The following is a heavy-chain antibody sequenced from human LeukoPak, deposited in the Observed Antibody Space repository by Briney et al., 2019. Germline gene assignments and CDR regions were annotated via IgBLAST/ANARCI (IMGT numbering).Heavy chain of an antibody. Sequence: PGGSLRLSCAASGFTFSSYSMNWVRQAPGKGLEWVSSISSSSSYIYYADSVKGRFTISRDNSKNTLYLQMNSLRAEDTAVYYCAKESGLRYFDWLPFHWGQGTLVTVSS. D-gene: IGHD3-9*01. V-gene: IGHV3-21*01. CDR1: GFTFSSYS. J-gene: IGHJ4*02. CDR2: ISSSSSYI. CDR3: AKESGLRYFDWLPFH.